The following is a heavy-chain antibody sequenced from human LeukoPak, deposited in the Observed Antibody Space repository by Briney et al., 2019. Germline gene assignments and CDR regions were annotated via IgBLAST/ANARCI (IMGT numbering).Heavy chain of an antibody. CDR3: ARGLGSYDTTWYPPLRY. J-gene: IGHJ4*02. CDR1: GFTFTTHD. CDR2: MNPGSGDT. Sequence: ASVNVSCKTSGFTFTTHDINWVRQATGKGLEWMGWMNPGSGDTGYQQRFQGRVTMTRDTSISTAYMELSSLTSEDTAVYYCARGLGSYDTTWYPPLRYWGQGTLVTVS. V-gene: IGHV1-8*02. D-gene: IGHD2/OR15-2a*01.